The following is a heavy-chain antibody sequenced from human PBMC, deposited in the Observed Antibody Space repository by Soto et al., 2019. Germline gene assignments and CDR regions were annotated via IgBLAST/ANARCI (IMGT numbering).Heavy chain of an antibody. Sequence: QLVESGGGFVKPGMSLRLTCAASGFTFSDAWMTWVRQAPGKGLERVGLIRSQGDGGTADYAPPVRGRFTISRDDAQNMVYLHMDNRQAEDTAVYYCITAPLRWGRGTLVTVSS. J-gene: IGHJ4*02. CDR3: ITAPLR. V-gene: IGHV3-15*01. CDR1: GFTFSDAW. CDR2: IRSQGDGGTA.